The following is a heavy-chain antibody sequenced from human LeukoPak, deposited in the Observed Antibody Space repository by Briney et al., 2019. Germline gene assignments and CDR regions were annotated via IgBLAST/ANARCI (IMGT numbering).Heavy chain of an antibody. CDR1: GGSISTYY. J-gene: IGHJ4*02. Sequence: SETLSLTCTVSGGSISTYYWSWIRQSPGRGLEWIGYIYYSGSTNYNPSLKSRVTISVDTSKNQFSLKVNSVTAADTAVYYCAIRLTAAGPYYFDFWGQGILVTVSS. D-gene: IGHD6-13*01. CDR2: IYYSGST. CDR3: AIRLTAAGPYYFDF. V-gene: IGHV4-59*08.